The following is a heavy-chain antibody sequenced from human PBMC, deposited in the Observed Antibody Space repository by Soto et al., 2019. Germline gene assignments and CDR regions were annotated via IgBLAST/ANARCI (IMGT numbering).Heavy chain of an antibody. CDR1: GGSISTYY. D-gene: IGHD6-19*01. V-gene: IGHV4-59*08. J-gene: IGHJ4*02. Sequence: QVQLQESGPGLVKPSETLSLTCTVSGGSISTYYWSWIRQAPGKGLEWIGYVFYRGSTNYNPSLKSRVTISIDTSKNQFSLNLASVTAADTAIFYCARHPAKVSSGWHAAHLDLWGQGTLVTVSS. CDR3: ARHPAKVSSGWHAAHLDL. CDR2: VFYRGST.